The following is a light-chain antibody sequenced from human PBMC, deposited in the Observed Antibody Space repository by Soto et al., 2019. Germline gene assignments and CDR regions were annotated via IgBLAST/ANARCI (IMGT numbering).Light chain of an antibody. CDR3: HQYDSWT. V-gene: IGKV3-20*01. CDR2: GAS. J-gene: IGKJ1*01. CDR1: QSFNSIY. Sequence: EKVLKQSPPTLSFSPGEKATLSCRASQSFNSIYLAWYQQTPGQAPSLLIYGASSRATGIPDRFSGSGSGTDFTLTISRLEPEDFAEYCWHQYDSWTFGQGTKVDIK.